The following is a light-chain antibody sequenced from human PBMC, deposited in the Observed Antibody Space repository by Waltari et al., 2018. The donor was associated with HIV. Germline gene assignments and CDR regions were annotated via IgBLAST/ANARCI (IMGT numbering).Light chain of an antibody. CDR2: WSS. CDR1: LIVLYEANSKNY. J-gene: IGKJ1*01. Sequence: DIVMTQSPGFLSVAAGGRATNKCTATLIVLYEANSKNYLPWYQQKPGQPHKLLLSWSSTRESGVSARFSGSGSGTDFTLTINNVESDDAAIYFCQQFYKIPWTFGQGTKVEI. V-gene: IGKV4-1*01. CDR3: QQFYKIPWT.